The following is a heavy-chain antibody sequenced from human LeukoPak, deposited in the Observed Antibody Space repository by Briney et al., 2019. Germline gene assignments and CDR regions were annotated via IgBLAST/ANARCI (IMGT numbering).Heavy chain of an antibody. CDR1: GLTASRNN. Sequence: GGSLRLSCAVSGLTASRNNMSWFRKPQGKGLEWVSVIYSGGSTDYADSVKGRFTISRDNSKNTVYLQMNSLRPEDTAMYYCAREGGYVFDYWGQGTLVTVSS. V-gene: IGHV3-53*01. CDR2: IYSGGST. CDR3: AREGGYVFDY. J-gene: IGHJ4*02. D-gene: IGHD5-12*01.